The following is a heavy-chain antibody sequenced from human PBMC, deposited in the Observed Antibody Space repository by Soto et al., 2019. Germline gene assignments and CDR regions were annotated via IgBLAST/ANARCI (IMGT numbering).Heavy chain of an antibody. D-gene: IGHD3-22*01. Sequence: PSETLSRTCTVSSGSISSISYYWAWIRQPPGKGLEWIGAIYYDGTTYYTESLKSRVSISVDTSKNQFSLKVNSVTAADTAVYFCARQGRNTKIVLVKYYAAGFWGRGTAVTVSS. CDR1: SGSISSISYY. CDR3: ARQGRNTKIVLVKYYAAGF. J-gene: IGHJ6*02. CDR2: IYYDGTT. V-gene: IGHV4-39*01.